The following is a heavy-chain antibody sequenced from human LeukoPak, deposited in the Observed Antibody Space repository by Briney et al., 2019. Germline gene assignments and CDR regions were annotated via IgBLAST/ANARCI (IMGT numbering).Heavy chain of an antibody. V-gene: IGHV4-34*01. D-gene: IGHD3-22*01. CDR2: INHSGST. CDR1: GFTFSSYA. Sequence: GSLRLSCAASGFTFSSYAMSWIRQPPGKGLEWIGEINHSGSTNYNPSLKSRVTISVDTSKNQFSLKLSSVTAADTAVYYCARGYYDSSGYYSHYWGQGTLVTVSS. CDR3: ARGYYDSSGYYSHY. J-gene: IGHJ4*02.